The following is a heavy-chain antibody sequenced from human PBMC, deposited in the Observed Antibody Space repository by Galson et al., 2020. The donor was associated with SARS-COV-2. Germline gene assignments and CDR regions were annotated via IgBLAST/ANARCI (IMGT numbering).Heavy chain of an antibody. Sequence: GESLKISCAASGFTFSDCAMHWVRQAPGKGLEWVAVIWYNGRNKYYADSVKGRFTISRDNSKNTLYLQMNSLRAEDTAVYYCARGGGSGIVAAPMDFWGPGTLVPLPS. D-gene: IGHD1-26*01. V-gene: IGHV3-33*01. CDR3: ARGGGSGIVAAPMDF. J-gene: IGHJ4*02. CDR2: IWYNGRNK. CDR1: GFTFSDCA.